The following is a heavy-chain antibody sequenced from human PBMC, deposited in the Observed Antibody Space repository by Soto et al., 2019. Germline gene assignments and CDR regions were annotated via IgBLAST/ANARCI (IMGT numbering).Heavy chain of an antibody. V-gene: IGHV3-30*18. CDR1: GFTFTNYG. CDR2: ISYDGSHK. D-gene: IGHD3-3*01. J-gene: IGHJ4*02. Sequence: HPGGSLRLSCAASGFTFTNYGIHWVRRSPGKGLEWVAVISYDGSHKYYADSVKGRFTISRDNSKNTLYLQMNSLRPDDTAVYYCTKSRITYDFWSDFDYWGQGTLVTVSS. CDR3: TKSRITYDFWSDFDY.